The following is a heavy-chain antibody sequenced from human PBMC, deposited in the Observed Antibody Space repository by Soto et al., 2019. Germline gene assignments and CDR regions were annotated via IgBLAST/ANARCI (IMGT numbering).Heavy chain of an antibody. Sequence: SETLSLTCTVSGGSISSYYWSWIRQPAGKGLEWIGRIYTSGSTNYNPSLKSRVTMSVDTSKNQFSPKLSSVTAADTAVYYRARDGVTMVRGVKNWFDPWGQGTLVTV. J-gene: IGHJ5*02. D-gene: IGHD3-10*01. CDR3: ARDGVTMVRGVKNWFDP. V-gene: IGHV4-4*07. CDR1: GGSISSYY. CDR2: IYTSGST.